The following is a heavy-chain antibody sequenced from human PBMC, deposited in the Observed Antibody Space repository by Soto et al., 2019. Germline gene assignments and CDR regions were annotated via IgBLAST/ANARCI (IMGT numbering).Heavy chain of an antibody. J-gene: IGHJ3*02. CDR2: ISAYNGNT. V-gene: IGHV1-18*01. D-gene: IGHD6-19*01. CDR3: ARFQPGGSGWYVGFAI. Sequence: QVQLVQSGAEVKKPGASVKVSCKASGYTFTSYGISWVRKAPGQGLEWMGWISAYNGNTNYAQKLQGRVTMTTDTRTSTAYMELRGLRSDDTGVQYCARFQPGGSGWYVGFAIWGQGTMVTVSS. CDR1: GYTFTSYG.